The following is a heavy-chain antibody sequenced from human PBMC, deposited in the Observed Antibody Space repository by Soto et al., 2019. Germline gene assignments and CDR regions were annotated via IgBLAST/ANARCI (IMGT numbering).Heavy chain of an antibody. V-gene: IGHV1-18*01. CDR1: GYTFSTYG. Sequence: QVQLVQSGAEVKKPGASVKVSCKASGYTFSTYGITWVRQAPGHGLEWVGWISAYNGDTSYAQKVQGRVTMTTDTSTSTAFMELGSLRSDDTAVYYCARAPLGVGRRPDNWFDPWGQGTLVTVSS. J-gene: IGHJ5*02. CDR3: ARAPLGVGRRPDNWFDP. D-gene: IGHD1-26*01. CDR2: ISAYNGDT.